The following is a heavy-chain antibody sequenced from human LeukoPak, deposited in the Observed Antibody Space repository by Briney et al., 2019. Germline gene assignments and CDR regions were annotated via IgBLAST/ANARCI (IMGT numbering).Heavy chain of an antibody. CDR3: AGTLLRYFDWPGGDY. Sequence: ASVKVSCKASGYTFTSYGISWVRQAPGQGLEWMGWISAYNGNTNYAQKLQGRVTMTTDTSTSTAYMELRSLRSDDTAVYYCAGTLLRYFDWPGGDYWGQGTLVTVSS. CDR1: GYTFTSYG. D-gene: IGHD3-9*01. V-gene: IGHV1-18*04. J-gene: IGHJ4*02. CDR2: ISAYNGNT.